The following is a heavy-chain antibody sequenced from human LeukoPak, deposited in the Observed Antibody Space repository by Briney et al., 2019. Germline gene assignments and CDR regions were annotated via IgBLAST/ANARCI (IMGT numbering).Heavy chain of an antibody. D-gene: IGHD6-6*01. CDR1: GYTFTGYY. CDR2: INPNSGGT. Sequence: GASVSVSCKASGYTFTGYYMHWVRQAPGQGLEWMGWINPNSGGTNYAQKFQGRVTMTRDTSISTAYMELSRLGSDDTAVYYCARDPRGYSSSSQGNWFDPWGQGTLVTVSS. V-gene: IGHV1-2*02. J-gene: IGHJ5*02. CDR3: ARDPRGYSSSSQGNWFDP.